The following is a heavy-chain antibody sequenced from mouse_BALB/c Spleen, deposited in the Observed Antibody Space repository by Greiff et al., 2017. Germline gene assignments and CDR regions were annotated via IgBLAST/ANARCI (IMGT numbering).Heavy chain of an antibody. Sequence: EVQLVESGGGLVKPGGSLKLSCAASGFTFSSYAMSWVRQTPEKRLEWVASISSGGSTYYPDSVKGRFTISRDNARNILYLQMSSLRSEDTAMYYCARDLLGFDYWGQGTTLTVSS. CDR2: ISSGGST. J-gene: IGHJ2*01. CDR3: ARDLLGFDY. V-gene: IGHV5-6-5*01. CDR1: GFTFSSYA. D-gene: IGHD4-1*01.